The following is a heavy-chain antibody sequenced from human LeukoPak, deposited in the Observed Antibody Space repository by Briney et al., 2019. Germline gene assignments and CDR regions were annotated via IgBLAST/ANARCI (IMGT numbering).Heavy chain of an antibody. Sequence: GGSLRLSCAASGFTFSSYAMSWVRQAPGKGLEWVSAISGSGGSTYYADSVKGRFTISRDNSKNTLYLQMNSLRAEDTAVYYCAKSSVFVYGSGKDWYFDLWGRGTLVTVSS. J-gene: IGHJ2*01. CDR3: AKSSVFVYGSGKDWYFDL. D-gene: IGHD3-10*01. CDR1: GFTFSSYA. V-gene: IGHV3-23*01. CDR2: ISGSGGST.